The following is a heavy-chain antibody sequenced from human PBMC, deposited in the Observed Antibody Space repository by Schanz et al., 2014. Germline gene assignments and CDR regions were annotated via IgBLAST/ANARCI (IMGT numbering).Heavy chain of an antibody. CDR2: ISGSGGNT. J-gene: IGHJ4*02. V-gene: IGHV3-23*01. D-gene: IGHD5-18*01. CDR3: AKDAENTAMITDYFDY. Sequence: EVQLLESGGGLVQPGGSLRLSCAASGFTFRGYAMSWVRQAPGRGLEWVSIISGSGGNTYYADDVRGRFTISRDNSKTTVYLQMNSLRAEDTAVYYCAKDAENTAMITDYFDYWGQGTLVTVSS. CDR1: GFTFRGYA.